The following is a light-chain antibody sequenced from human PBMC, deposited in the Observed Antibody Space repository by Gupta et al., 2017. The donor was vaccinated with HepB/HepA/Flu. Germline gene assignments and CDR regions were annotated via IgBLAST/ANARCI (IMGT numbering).Light chain of an antibody. CDR1: SSDVGGYNY. J-gene: IGLJ1*01. Sequence: QSALTQPASVSGSPGPSITISCTGTSSDVGGYNYVSWYQQHPGKAPKLMIYDVSNRPSGVSNRFSGSKSGNTASLTISGLQAEDEADYYCSSYTSSSTLEVFETGTKVTVL. CDR2: DVS. V-gene: IGLV2-14*03. CDR3: SSYTSSSTLEV.